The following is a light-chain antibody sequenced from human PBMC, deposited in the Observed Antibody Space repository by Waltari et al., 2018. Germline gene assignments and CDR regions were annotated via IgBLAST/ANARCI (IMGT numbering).Light chain of an antibody. CDR2: LNSDGSH. CDR3: QTWGTGIRGG. Sequence: QLVLTQSPSASASLGASVKLTCTLSSGHSSYAIAWHQQQPEKGPRYLMKLNSDGSHSKGDGIPDRLSCSSSGAERYLTISSLQSEDEADYYCQTWGTGIRGGFGGGTKLTVL. V-gene: IGLV4-69*01. J-gene: IGLJ2*01. CDR1: SGHSSYA.